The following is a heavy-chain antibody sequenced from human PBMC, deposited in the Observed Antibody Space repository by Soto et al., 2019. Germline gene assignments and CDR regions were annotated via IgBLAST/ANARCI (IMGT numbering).Heavy chain of an antibody. Sequence: QVQLQQWGAGLLKPSETLSLTCAVYGGSFSGYYWSWIRQPPGKGLEWIGEINHSGSTNYNPSLKSRVTISVDTSKNQFSLKLSSVTAADTAVYYCARRGFRIPFDYWGQGTLFTVSS. CDR2: INHSGST. CDR3: ARRGFRIPFDY. CDR1: GGSFSGYY. J-gene: IGHJ4*02. V-gene: IGHV4-34*01.